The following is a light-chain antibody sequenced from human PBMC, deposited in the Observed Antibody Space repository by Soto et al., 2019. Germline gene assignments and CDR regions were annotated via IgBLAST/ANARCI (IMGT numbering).Light chain of an antibody. CDR2: GAS. CDR1: QSLNSGY. CDR3: QQYGSSPYT. Sequence: EIVLTQSPGTLSLSPGERATLSCSASQSLNSGYLAWYQQKPGQAPRLLIYGASSRATGIPDRFSGSRSGTDFTLTISRLEPEDFAVYYCQQYGSSPYTFGQGTKLEIK. V-gene: IGKV3-20*01. J-gene: IGKJ2*01.